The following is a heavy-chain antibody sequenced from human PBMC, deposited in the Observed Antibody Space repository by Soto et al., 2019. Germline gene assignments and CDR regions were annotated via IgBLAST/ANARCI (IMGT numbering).Heavy chain of an antibody. D-gene: IGHD2-15*01. J-gene: IGHJ3*02. CDR3: ASLGGCSGGSCYSPYDAFDI. CDR2: IYPGDSDT. Sequence: GESLKISCKGSGYSFTSYWIGWVRQMPGKGLEWMGIIYPGDSDTRYSPSFQGQVTISADKSISTAYLQWSSLKASDTAMYYCASLGGCSGGSCYSPYDAFDIWGQGTMVTVSS. CDR1: GYSFTSYW. V-gene: IGHV5-51*01.